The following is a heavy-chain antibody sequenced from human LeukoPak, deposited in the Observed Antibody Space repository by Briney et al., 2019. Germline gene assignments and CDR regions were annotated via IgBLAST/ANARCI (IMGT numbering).Heavy chain of an antibody. J-gene: IGHJ6*03. D-gene: IGHD1-26*01. Sequence: GGSLRLSCAASGFTFDDYGMSWVRQAPGKGLEWVSGISWNSGSIGYADSVKGRFTISRDNAKNSLYLQMNSLRAEDMALYYCAKASSGYYYYYYMDVWGKGTTVTVSS. CDR1: GFTFDDYG. CDR2: ISWNSGSI. V-gene: IGHV3-9*03. CDR3: AKASSGYYYYYYMDV.